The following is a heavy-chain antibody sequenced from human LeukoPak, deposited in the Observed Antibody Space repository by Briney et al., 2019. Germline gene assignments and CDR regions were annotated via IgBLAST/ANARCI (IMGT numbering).Heavy chain of an antibody. V-gene: IGHV4-59*10. CDR2: VYTSGST. J-gene: IGHJ2*01. Sequence: PSETLSLTCAVYGGSFSGYSWSWIRQPAGKGLEWIGRVYTSGSTNYNPSLKSRVTISVDTSKNQFSLKLSSVTAADTAVYYCASSYCGGDCYSNWYFDLWGRGTLVTVSS. CDR1: GGSFSGYS. CDR3: ASSYCGGDCYSNWYFDL. D-gene: IGHD2-21*02.